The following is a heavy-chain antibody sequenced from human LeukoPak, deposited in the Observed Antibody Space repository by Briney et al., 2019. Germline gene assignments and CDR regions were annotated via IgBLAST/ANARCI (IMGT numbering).Heavy chain of an antibody. Sequence: ASVKVSCKAFGYTFTSYGISWVRQAPGQGLEWMGWISAYNGNTNYAQKLQGRVTMTTDTSTSTAYMELRSLRSDDTAVYYCARDPMAVAGSDFDYWGQGTLVTVFS. J-gene: IGHJ4*02. D-gene: IGHD6-19*01. CDR2: ISAYNGNT. V-gene: IGHV1-18*01. CDR3: ARDPMAVAGSDFDY. CDR1: GYTFTSYG.